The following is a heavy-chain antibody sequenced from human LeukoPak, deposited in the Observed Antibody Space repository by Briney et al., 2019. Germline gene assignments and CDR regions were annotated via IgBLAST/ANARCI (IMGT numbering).Heavy chain of an antibody. Sequence: PGGSLRLSCAASGFIFNNYWMSWVRQAPGKGLEWVANIKEDGSEKKYVDSVKGRFTISRDNAKNSLYLQMNSLRAEDTAVYYCARDEAAAGADLDYWGQGTLVTVSS. V-gene: IGHV3-7*03. CDR3: ARDEAAAGADLDY. CDR2: IKEDGSEK. D-gene: IGHD6-13*01. CDR1: GFIFNNYW. J-gene: IGHJ4*02.